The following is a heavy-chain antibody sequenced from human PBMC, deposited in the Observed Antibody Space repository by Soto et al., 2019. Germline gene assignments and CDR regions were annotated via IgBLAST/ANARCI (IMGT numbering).Heavy chain of an antibody. Sequence: SETLSLTCAVYGGSFSGYYWSWIRQPPGKGLEWIGEINHSGSTNYNPSLKSRVTISVDTSKNQFSLKLSSVTAADTAVYYCARGRRRSGWYRSPYYFDYWGQGTLVTVSS. D-gene: IGHD6-19*01. J-gene: IGHJ4*02. V-gene: IGHV4-34*01. CDR2: INHSGST. CDR1: GGSFSGYY. CDR3: ARGRRRSGWYRSPYYFDY.